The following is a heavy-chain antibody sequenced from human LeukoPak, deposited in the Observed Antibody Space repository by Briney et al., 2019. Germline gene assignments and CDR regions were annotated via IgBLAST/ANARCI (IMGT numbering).Heavy chain of an antibody. J-gene: IGHJ5*01. CDR2: INANSGTR. D-gene: IGHD6-19*01. CDR3: AKPISGGLAVTADWFAP. V-gene: IGHV3-23*01. CDR1: GFAFSFFA. Sequence: QPGRSLRLSCEASGFAFSFFAISWLRQAAGKGLESVSTINANSGTRSYAASVRGRFTISRDNSKNTLYLQLNTLRADDTAVYYCAKPISGGLAVTADWFAPWGQGILVVVSS.